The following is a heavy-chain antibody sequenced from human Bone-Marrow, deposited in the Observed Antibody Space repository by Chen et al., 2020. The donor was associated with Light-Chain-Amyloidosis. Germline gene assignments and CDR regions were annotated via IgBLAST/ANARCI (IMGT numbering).Heavy chain of an antibody. J-gene: IGHJ4*02. D-gene: IGHD3-10*01. Sequence: EVQLVESGGGLVQPGGSLRLSCATSGFNFSSFGMSWVRQAPGKGLEWVSTVSGSTVSTYYAGAVKGRFIISRDNSMSTLYLQMNSLRAGDTAVYFCTRKGGYFDFWGQGSLVSVSS. CDR2: VSGSTVST. CDR3: TRKGGYFDF. CDR1: GFNFSSFG. V-gene: IGHV3-23*04.